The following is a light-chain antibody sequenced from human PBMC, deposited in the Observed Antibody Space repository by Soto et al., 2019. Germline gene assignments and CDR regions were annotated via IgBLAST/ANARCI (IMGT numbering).Light chain of an antibody. Sequence: QSVLTQPPSVSGAPGQRVTISCTGSSSNIGAGYDVHWYQQLPGTAPKLLLYGNSNRPSGVPDRFSGSKSGTAASLAITGLQAEDAADYYCQSYDSSLSGYVFGTGTKVTVL. J-gene: IGLJ1*01. V-gene: IGLV1-40*01. CDR1: SSNIGAGYD. CDR3: QSYDSSLSGYV. CDR2: GNS.